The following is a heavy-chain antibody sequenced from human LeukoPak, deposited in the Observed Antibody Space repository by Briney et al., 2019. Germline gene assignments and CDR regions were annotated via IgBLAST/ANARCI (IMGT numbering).Heavy chain of an antibody. J-gene: IGHJ4*02. CDR3: ATGMTALD. CDR2: ITDSRRTT. V-gene: IGHV3-23*01. Sequence: GKGLAWLSVITDSRRTTYSPASVKALFPISRDNSKNTLCLQMNSLRADDTAVYYCATGMTALDWGQGTLVTVSS. D-gene: IGHD2-21*02.